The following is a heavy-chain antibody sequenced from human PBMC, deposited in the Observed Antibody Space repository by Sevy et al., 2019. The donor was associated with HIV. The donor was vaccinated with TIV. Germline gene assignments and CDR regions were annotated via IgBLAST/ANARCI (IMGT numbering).Heavy chain of an antibody. Sequence: GGSLRLSCAASTFTFNDYWMNWVRQAPGKGLEWVANINQHGSEKYFVDSVKGRFTISRDNAKNSLYLQMNSLRAEDTAVYYCARDASPYRSGGRCYFDAFDIWGQGTMVTVSS. J-gene: IGHJ3*02. CDR1: TFTFNDYW. CDR3: ARDASPYRSGGRCYFDAFDI. D-gene: IGHD2-15*01. CDR2: INQHGSEK. V-gene: IGHV3-7*01.